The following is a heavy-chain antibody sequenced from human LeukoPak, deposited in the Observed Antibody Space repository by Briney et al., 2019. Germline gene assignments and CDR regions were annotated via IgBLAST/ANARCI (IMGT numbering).Heavy chain of an antibody. CDR3: ATPLSGSYRDWYFDL. CDR1: GYTFTGYY. D-gene: IGHD1-26*01. Sequence: ASVKVSCKASGYTFTGYYMHWVRQAPGQGLEWMGWINPNSGGTNYAQKFQGWVTMTRDTSISTAYMELSRLRSDDTAVYYCATPLSGSYRDWYFDLWGRGTLVTVSS. V-gene: IGHV1-2*04. CDR2: INPNSGGT. J-gene: IGHJ2*01.